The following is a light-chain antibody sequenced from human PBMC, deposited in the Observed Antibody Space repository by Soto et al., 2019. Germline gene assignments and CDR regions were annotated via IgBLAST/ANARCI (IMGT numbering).Light chain of an antibody. V-gene: IGKV3-11*01. CDR1: QSVSSY. Sequence: VLIHSPATLSLSPGERATLACRASQSVSSYLAWYQQKPGQAPRLLIYDASNRATGIPARFSGSGSGTDVTLTISRLEPEDFAVYYCQQYGGSPWTFGQGTKVDIK. CDR3: QQYGGSPWT. CDR2: DAS. J-gene: IGKJ1*01.